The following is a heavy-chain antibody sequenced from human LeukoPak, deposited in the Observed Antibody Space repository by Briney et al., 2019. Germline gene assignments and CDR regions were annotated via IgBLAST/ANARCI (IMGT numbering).Heavy chain of an antibody. CDR1: GFTFSSYS. CDR3: ARDRYCSSTSCYSDY. J-gene: IGHJ4*02. CDR2: ISSSSSYI. V-gene: IGHV3-21*01. Sequence: GGSLRLSCAASGFTFSSYSMNWVRQAPGKGLEWVPSISSSSSYIYYADSVKGRFTISRDNAKNSLYLQMNSLRAEDTAVYYCARDRYCSSTSCYSDYWGQGTLVTVSS. D-gene: IGHD2-2*02.